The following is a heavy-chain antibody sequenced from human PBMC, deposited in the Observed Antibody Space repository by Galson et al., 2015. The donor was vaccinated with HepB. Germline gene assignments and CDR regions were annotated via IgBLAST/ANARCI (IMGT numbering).Heavy chain of an antibody. D-gene: IGHD6-13*01. J-gene: IGHJ5*02. CDR2: IEWDNKK. CDR1: GFSLNSREPR. V-gene: IGHV2-70*04. Sequence: PALVKPTQTLTLTCTFSGFSLNSREPRVSWIRQPPGKALEWLARIEWDNKKFHSASLKTRLTISKDTSKNQVVLTLTNVDPVDTATYYCVRIGPAAVDSWGLGTLVTVSS. CDR3: VRIGPAAVDS.